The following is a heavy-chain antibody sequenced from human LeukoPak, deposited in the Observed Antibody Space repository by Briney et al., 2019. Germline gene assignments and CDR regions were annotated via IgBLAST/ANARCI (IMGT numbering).Heavy chain of an antibody. CDR2: IYTSGST. V-gene: IGHV4-61*02. D-gene: IGHD6-13*01. J-gene: IGHJ5*02. Sequence: PSETLSLTCTVSGGSISGGSFHWNWIRQPAGKGLEWIGRIYTSGSTNYNPSLESRVTISVDTSKNQFSLRLTSVTAADTAVYSCARGGYSGFDPWGQGTLVTVSS. CDR1: GGSISGGSFH. CDR3: ARGGYSGFDP.